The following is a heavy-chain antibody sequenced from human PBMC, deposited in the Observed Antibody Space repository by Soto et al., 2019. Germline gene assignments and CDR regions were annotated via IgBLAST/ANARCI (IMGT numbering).Heavy chain of an antibody. Sequence: GGSLRLSCAASGFTFSDYAMSWVRQVPGKGLEWISQIASSGTPIYYADSVRGRFTISRDDAENSLYSQMNSLRDEDTAVDFCTREGIWGQRTLVTVSS. CDR2: IASSGTPI. J-gene: IGHJ4*02. CDR3: TREGI. CDR1: GFTFSDYA. V-gene: IGHV3-48*02.